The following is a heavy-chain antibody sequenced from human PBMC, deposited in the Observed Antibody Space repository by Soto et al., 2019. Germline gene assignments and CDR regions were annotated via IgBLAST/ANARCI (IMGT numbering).Heavy chain of an antibody. CDR1: GFTFSSYA. J-gene: IGHJ6*02. CDR3: ARGDDYGDYYYYYYGMDV. D-gene: IGHD4-17*01. V-gene: IGHV3-30-3*01. Sequence: QVQLVESGGGVVQPGRSLRLSCAASGFTFSSYAMHWVRQAPGKGLEWVAVISYDGSNNYYADSVKGRFTISRDNSKNTLYLQMNSLRAEDTAVYYCARGDDYGDYYYYYYGMDVWGQGTTVTVSS. CDR2: ISYDGSNN.